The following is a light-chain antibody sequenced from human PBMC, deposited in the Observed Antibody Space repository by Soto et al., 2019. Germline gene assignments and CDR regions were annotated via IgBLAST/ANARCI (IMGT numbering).Light chain of an antibody. V-gene: IGLV2-8*01. CDR2: EVT. CDR3: SSYAGRNNVV. J-gene: IGLJ2*01. CDR1: SSDVGGYNY. Sequence: QSVLTQPPSASGSPGQSVTISCTGTSSDVGGYNYVSWYQQHPGKAPKLMIYEVTKRPSGVPHRFSGSKSGNTASLTVSGLQAEDEADYYCSSYAGRNNVVFGGGTKVTVL.